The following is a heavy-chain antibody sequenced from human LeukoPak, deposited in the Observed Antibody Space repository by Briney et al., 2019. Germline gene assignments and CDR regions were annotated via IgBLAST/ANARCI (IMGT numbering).Heavy chain of an antibody. V-gene: IGHV4-59*01. J-gene: IGHJ4*02. CDR3: AREFDYYGSGSYRYYFDY. D-gene: IGHD3-10*01. CDR1: GGSISSYY. CDR2: IYYSGST. Sequence: SETLSLTCTVSGGSISSYYWSWIRQPPGKGLEWIGYIYYSGSTNYNPSLKSRVTISVDTSKNQVSLKLSSVTAADTAVYYCAREFDYYGSGSYRYYFDYWGQGTLVTVSS.